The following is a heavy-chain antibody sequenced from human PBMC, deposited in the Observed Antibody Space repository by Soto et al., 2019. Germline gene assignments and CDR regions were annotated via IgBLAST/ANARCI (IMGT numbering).Heavy chain of an antibody. CDR2: INSDGSST. CDR1: GFTFSSYW. V-gene: IGHV3-74*01. D-gene: IGHD6-13*01. CDR3: ARGVPDRPINLAAAGGMRFDP. J-gene: IGHJ5*02. Sequence: PGGSLRLSCAASGFTFSSYWMHWVRQAPGKGLVWVSRINSDGSSTSYADSVKGRFTISRDNAKNTLYLQMNSLRAEDTAVYYCARGVPDRPINLAAAGGMRFDPWGQGTLVTVSS.